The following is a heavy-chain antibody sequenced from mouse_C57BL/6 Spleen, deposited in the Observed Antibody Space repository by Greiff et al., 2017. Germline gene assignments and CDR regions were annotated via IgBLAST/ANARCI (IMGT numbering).Heavy chain of an antibody. CDR2: IDPEDGDT. CDR3: TLIYYYGSRDAY. Sequence: EVKLQESGAELVRPGASVKLSCTASGFNIKDYYMHWVKQRPEQGLEWIGRIDPEDGDTEYAPKFQGKATMTADTSSNTAYLQLSSLTSEDTAVYYCTLIYYYGSRDAYWGQGTLVTVSA. J-gene: IGHJ3*01. D-gene: IGHD1-1*01. CDR1: GFNIKDYY. V-gene: IGHV14-1*01.